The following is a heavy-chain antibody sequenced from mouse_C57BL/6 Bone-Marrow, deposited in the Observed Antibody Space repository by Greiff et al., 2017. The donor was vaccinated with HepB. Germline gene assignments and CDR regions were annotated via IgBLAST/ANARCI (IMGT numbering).Heavy chain of an antibody. CDR1: GFTFSDYG. CDR3: ARPHYYGSTYAMDY. V-gene: IGHV5-17*01. CDR2: ISSGSSTI. J-gene: IGHJ4*01. Sequence: EVQLVESGGGLVKPGGSLKLSCAASGFTFSDYGMHWVRQAPEKGLEWVAYISSGSSTIYYADTVKGRITISRDNANNTLFLQMTRLRSEDTAMYYCARPHYYGSTYAMDYWGQGTSVTVSS. D-gene: IGHD1-1*01.